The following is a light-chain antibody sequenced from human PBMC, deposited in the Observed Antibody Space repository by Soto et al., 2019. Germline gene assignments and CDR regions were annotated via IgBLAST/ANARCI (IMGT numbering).Light chain of an antibody. Sequence: DIQMTQSPSSLSASVGDRVTITCRASQSVDTCLAWYQQKPGKAPHLLIYKASSLETGVPSRFRGSGSVTEFTLTISSLQTDDFATYYCQQFYRYPWTFGQGTKVEIK. CDR3: QQFYRYPWT. CDR1: QSVDTC. CDR2: KAS. V-gene: IGKV1-5*03. J-gene: IGKJ1*01.